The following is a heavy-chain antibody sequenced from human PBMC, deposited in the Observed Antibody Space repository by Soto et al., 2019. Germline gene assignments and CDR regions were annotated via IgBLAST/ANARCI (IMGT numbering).Heavy chain of an antibody. D-gene: IGHD6-13*01. Sequence: LRLSCAASGFTFSSYGMHWVRQAPGKGLEWVAVIWYDGSNKYYADSVKGRFTISRDNSKNTLYLQMNSLRAEDTAVYYCACIAASGNYYYYGMDVWGQGTTVTVSS. J-gene: IGHJ6*02. V-gene: IGHV3-33*01. CDR2: IWYDGSNK. CDR3: ACIAASGNYYYYGMDV. CDR1: GFTFSSYG.